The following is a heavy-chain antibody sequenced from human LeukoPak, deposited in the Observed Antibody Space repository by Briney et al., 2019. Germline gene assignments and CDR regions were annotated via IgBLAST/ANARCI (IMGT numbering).Heavy chain of an antibody. V-gene: IGHV4-4*07. Sequence: SETLSLTCTVSGGSISPYYWSWIRQPAGKGLEWIGRISASGNTNYNPSLKSRVTMSVDTSKKQFSLKLSSVTAADTAVYYCARDRGLYGEVLFDPWGQGTLVTVSS. J-gene: IGHJ5*02. D-gene: IGHD3-10*01. CDR1: GGSISPYY. CDR2: ISASGNT. CDR3: ARDRGLYGEVLFDP.